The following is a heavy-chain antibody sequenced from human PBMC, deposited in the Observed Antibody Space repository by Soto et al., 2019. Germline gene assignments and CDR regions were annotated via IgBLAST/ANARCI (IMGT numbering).Heavy chain of an antibody. D-gene: IGHD3-22*01. CDR3: ARLDYYDSSAVPETGTKVYFYYYGMDV. Sequence: SETLSLTCSVSGGSISNYYWTWIRQPPGKGLEWIGYIYYSGTTNYNPSLKSRVTMSVDTSKNQFSLKLSSVTAADTAVYYCARLDYYDSSAVPETGTKVYFYYYGMDVWGQGTTVTVSS. CDR2: IYYSGTT. J-gene: IGHJ6*02. V-gene: IGHV4-59*01. CDR1: GGSISNYY.